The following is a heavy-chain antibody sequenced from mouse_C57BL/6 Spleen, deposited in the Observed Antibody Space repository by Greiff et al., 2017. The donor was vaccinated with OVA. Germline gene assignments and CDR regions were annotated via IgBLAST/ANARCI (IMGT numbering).Heavy chain of an antibody. CDR3: AREGTTVVARNWDGDFDY. V-gene: IGHV1-19*01. CDR2: INPYNGGT. CDR1: GYTFTDYY. Sequence: EVQLQQSGPVLVKPGASVKMSCKASGYTFTDYYMNWVKQSHGKSLEWIGVINPYNGGTSYNQKFKGKATLTVDKSSSTAYMELNSLTSEDSAVYYCAREGTTVVARNWDGDFDYWGQGTTLTVSS. D-gene: IGHD1-1*01. J-gene: IGHJ2*01.